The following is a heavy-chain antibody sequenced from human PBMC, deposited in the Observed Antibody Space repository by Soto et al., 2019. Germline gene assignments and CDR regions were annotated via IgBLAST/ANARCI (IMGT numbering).Heavy chain of an antibody. V-gene: IGHV6-1*01. J-gene: IGHJ4*02. Sequence: SQTLSLTCAISGDSVSSNSAAWNWIRQSPSRGLEWLGRTYYRSKWYNDYAVSVKSRITINPDTSKNQFSLQLNSVTPEDTAVYYCARVGRDYDSSGYYNDYWGQGTLVTVST. D-gene: IGHD3-22*01. CDR1: GDSVSSNSAA. CDR2: TYYRSKWYN. CDR3: ARVGRDYDSSGYYNDY.